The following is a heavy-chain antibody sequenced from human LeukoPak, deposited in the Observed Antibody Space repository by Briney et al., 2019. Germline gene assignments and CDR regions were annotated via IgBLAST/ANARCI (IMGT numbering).Heavy chain of an antibody. V-gene: IGHV4-34*01. CDR3: ARASSSWFKGELDY. Sequence: SETLSLTCAVYGGSFSGYYWSWIRQPPGKGLEWIGEINHSGSTNYNPSLKSRVTISVDTSKNQFSLKLSSVTAADTAVYYCARASSSWFKGELDYWGQGTLVTVSS. CDR1: GGSFSGYY. D-gene: IGHD6-13*01. CDR2: INHSGST. J-gene: IGHJ4*02.